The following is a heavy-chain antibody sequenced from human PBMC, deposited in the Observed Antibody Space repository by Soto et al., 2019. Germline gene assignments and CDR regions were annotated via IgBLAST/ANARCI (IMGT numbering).Heavy chain of an antibody. CDR3: AKDRNYPRDQFHY. D-gene: IGHD1-7*01. Sequence: GGSLRLSCAASGFTFSSYAMSWVRQAPGKGLEWVSAISGSGGSTYYADSVKGRFTISRDNSKNTLYLQVNSLRAEDTAVYYCAKDRNYPRDQFHYWGQGTLVTVSS. CDR1: GFTFSSYA. J-gene: IGHJ4*02. V-gene: IGHV3-23*01. CDR2: ISGSGGST.